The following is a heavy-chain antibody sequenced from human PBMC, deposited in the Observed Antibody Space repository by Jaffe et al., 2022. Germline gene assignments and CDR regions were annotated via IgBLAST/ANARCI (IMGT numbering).Heavy chain of an antibody. Sequence: QLQLQESGPGLVKPSETLSLTCTVSGGSISSSSYYWGWIRQPPGKGLEWIGSIYYSGSTYYNPSLKSRVTISVDTSKNQFSLKLSSVTAADTAVYYCARHSLDFWSGYYSHRDIYYYYYMDVWGKGTTVTVSS. CDR1: GGSISSSSYY. J-gene: IGHJ6*03. CDR2: IYYSGST. D-gene: IGHD3-3*01. CDR3: ARHSLDFWSGYYSHRDIYYYYYMDV. V-gene: IGHV4-39*01.